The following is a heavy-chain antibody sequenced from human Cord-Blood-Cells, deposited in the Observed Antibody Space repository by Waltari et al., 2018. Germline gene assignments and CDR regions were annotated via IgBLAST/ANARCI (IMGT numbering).Heavy chain of an antibody. D-gene: IGHD7-27*01. CDR2: ISAYNGNT. J-gene: IGHJ3*02. V-gene: IGHV1-18*01. CDR3: ARLLGYAFDI. Sequence: ASGYTFTSYGISWVRQAPGQGLEWMGWISAYNGNTNYAQKLQGRVTMTTDTSTSTAYVELRSLRSDDTAVYYCARLLGYAFDIWGQGTMVTVSS. CDR1: GYTFTSYG.